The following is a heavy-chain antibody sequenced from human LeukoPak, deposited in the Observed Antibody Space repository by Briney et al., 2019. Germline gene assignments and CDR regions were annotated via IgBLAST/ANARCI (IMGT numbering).Heavy chain of an antibody. CDR3: ARARAQQWLVHGWAFDI. CDR1: GYTFTGYY. CDR2: INPNSGGT. V-gene: IGHV1-2*02. Sequence: GASVKVSCKASGYTFTGYYMHWVRQAPGQGLEWMGWINPNSGGTNYAQKFQGRFTMTRDTSISTAYMELSRLRSDDTAVYYCARARAQQWLVHGWAFDIWGQGTMVTVSS. D-gene: IGHD6-19*01. J-gene: IGHJ3*02.